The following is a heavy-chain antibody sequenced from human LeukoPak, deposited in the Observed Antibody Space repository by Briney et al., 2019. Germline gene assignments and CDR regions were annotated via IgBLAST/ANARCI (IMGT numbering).Heavy chain of an antibody. V-gene: IGHV4-61*08. CDR2: IYYSGST. CDR3: ARAGQGGYSSSWFPFDY. J-gene: IGHJ4*02. Sequence: PSETLSLTCTVSGGSISSGDYYWSWVRQPPGKGLEWIGYIYYSGSTNYNPSLKSRVTISVDTSKNQFSLKLSSVTAADTAVYYCARAGQGGYSSSWFPFDYWGQGTLVTVSS. D-gene: IGHD6-13*01. CDR1: GGSISSGDYY.